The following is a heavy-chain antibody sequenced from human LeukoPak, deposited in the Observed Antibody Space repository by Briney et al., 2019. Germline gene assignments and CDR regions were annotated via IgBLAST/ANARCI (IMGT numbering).Heavy chain of an antibody. V-gene: IGHV3-9*01. D-gene: IGHD1-1*01. Sequence: GGSLRLSCAASGFDFDDYAMQWVRQAPGKGLEWVSGISWNSNTKGYADSVKGRFTISRDNAKHSLYLQMDSLRPEDTALHYCAKDIVGSAMTGIDYWGQGTLVTVSS. CDR2: ISWNSNTK. J-gene: IGHJ4*02. CDR1: GFDFDDYA. CDR3: AKDIVGSAMTGIDY.